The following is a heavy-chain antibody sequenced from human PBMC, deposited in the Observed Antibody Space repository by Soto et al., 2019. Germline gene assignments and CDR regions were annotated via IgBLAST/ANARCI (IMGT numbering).Heavy chain of an antibody. CDR1: GGSISSYY. J-gene: IGHJ4*02. D-gene: IGHD3-16*02. CDR2: FYYSGST. Sequence: PSETLSLTCTVSGGSISSYYWSWIRQPPGKGLEWIGYFYYSGSTNYNPSLKSRVTISVDTSKNQFSLKLSSVTAADTAVYYCARHDAYYDYIWGTYRLEPFDYWGQGTLVTVSS. V-gene: IGHV4-59*08. CDR3: ARHDAYYDYIWGTYRLEPFDY.